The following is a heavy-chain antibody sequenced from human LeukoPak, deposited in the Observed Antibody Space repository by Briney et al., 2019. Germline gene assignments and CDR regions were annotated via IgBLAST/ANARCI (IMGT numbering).Heavy chain of an antibody. CDR2: INHSGST. CDR3: ARRASNWFDP. V-gene: IGHV4-34*01. CDR1: GGSFSGYY. J-gene: IGHJ5*02. Sequence: SETLSLTCAVYGGSFSGYYWSWIRQPPGKGLEWIGEINHSGSTNYNPSLKSRVTISVDTSKNQFSLKLSSVTAADTAVYYCARRASNWFDPWGQGTLVTVSP.